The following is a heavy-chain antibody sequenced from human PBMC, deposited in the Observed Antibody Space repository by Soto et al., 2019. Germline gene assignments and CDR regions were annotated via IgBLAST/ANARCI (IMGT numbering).Heavy chain of an antibody. D-gene: IGHD5-12*01. J-gene: IGHJ4*02. CDR3: ARIYEMATIGVFDY. CDR1: GFSLSTSGMC. V-gene: IGHV2-70*01. Sequence: SGPTLVNPTQTLTLTCTFSGFSLSTSGMCVSWIRQPPGKALEWLALIEWDDDKYYSTSLKTRLTISKDTSKNQVVLTLTNMDPVDTATYYCARIYEMATIGVFDYWGQGTLATVSS. CDR2: IEWDDDK.